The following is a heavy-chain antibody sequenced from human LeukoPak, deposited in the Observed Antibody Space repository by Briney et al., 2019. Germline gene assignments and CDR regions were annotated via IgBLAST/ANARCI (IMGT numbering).Heavy chain of an antibody. V-gene: IGHV3-30-3*01. J-gene: IGHJ4*02. CDR3: ARDRIDIVVVPAAYIDY. CDR1: GFTFSSYA. D-gene: IGHD2-2*01. CDR2: ISYDGSNK. Sequence: PGGSLRLSCAASGFTFSSYAMHWVRQAPGKGLEWVAVISYDGSNKYYADSVKGRFTISRDNSKNTLYLQMNSLRAEGTAVYYCARDRIDIVVVPAAYIDYWGQGTLVTVSS.